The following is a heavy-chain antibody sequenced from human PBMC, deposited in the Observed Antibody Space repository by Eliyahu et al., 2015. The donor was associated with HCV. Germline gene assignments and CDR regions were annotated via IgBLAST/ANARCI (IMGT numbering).Heavy chain of an antibody. Sequence: QLQLQESGPGLVKPSETLSLTCTVSGGSISSSXYYWGWIRQPPGKGLEWIGSNYYSGSTYYNPSLKSRVTISVDTSKNQFSLKLSSVTAADTAVYYCATPGPLVDYWGQGTLVTVSS. CDR1: GGSISSSXYY. CDR2: NYYSGST. V-gene: IGHV4-39*01. D-gene: IGHD3-16*01. J-gene: IGHJ4*02. CDR3: ATPGPLVDY.